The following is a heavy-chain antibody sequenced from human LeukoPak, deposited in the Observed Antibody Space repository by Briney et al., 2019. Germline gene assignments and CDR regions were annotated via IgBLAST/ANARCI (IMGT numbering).Heavy chain of an antibody. Sequence: GGSLRLSCAASGFTFDDYVMHWVRQAPGKGLEWVSLIDWHDGSTYYADSVKGRFTISRDNSKNSLYLQMNRLRAEDAAVYYCARSREGFYMDVWGKGTTVTVSS. V-gene: IGHV3-43D*03. CDR3: ARSREGFYMDV. D-gene: IGHD1-26*01. CDR2: IDWHDGST. J-gene: IGHJ6*03. CDR1: GFTFDDYV.